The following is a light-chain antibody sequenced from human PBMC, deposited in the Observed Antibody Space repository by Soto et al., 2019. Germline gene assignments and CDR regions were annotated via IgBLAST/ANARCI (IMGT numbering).Light chain of an antibody. V-gene: IGKV2-30*01. CDR3: MQGTLWPPYT. J-gene: IGKJ2*01. CDR2: RVS. Sequence: VLLTQSPLSLPVTLGQPASISCRSNESLVYSDGDTFLTWFPQRPGQSPKPLIYRVSQRASGVTNRFSGRGSRTDFTMKISGVEAEDLGVYFRMQGTLWPPYTFGQGTKLEIK. CDR1: ESLVYSDGDTF.